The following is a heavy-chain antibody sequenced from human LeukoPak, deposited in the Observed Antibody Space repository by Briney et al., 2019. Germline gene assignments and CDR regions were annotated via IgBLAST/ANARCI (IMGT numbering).Heavy chain of an antibody. V-gene: IGHV3-7*01. CDR2: IKQDGSEK. CDR1: GFTFNHCG. D-gene: IGHD6-19*01. J-gene: IGHJ4*02. CDR3: ARDQVSVAGTGIDY. Sequence: GGSLRLSCAASGFTFNHCGMSWVRQAPGKGLEWVANIKQDGSEKYYVDSVKGRFTISRDNAKNSLYLQMNSLRAEDTAVYYCARDQVSVAGTGIDYWGQGTLITVSS.